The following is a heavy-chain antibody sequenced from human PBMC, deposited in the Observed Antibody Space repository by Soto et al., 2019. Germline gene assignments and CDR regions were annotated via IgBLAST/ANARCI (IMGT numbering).Heavy chain of an antibody. Sequence: PGGSLRLSCAASGFIFSNNAMNWVRQAPGQGLEWVSGISVSGSSTYYADSMKGRFTISRDNSKNMLNLQMNSLRAEDTAVYYCVKVYYDSSGTQSGFDYWGQGTLVTVSS. CDR3: VKVYYDSSGTQSGFDY. CDR2: ISVSGSST. D-gene: IGHD3-22*01. CDR1: GFIFSNNA. V-gene: IGHV3-23*01. J-gene: IGHJ4*02.